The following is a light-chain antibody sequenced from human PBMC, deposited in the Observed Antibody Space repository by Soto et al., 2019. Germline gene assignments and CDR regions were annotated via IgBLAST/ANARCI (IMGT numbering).Light chain of an antibody. CDR3: LHFKSFPYT. Sequence: DIQMTQSPSTLSASVGDRVTITCRASQSISPWLAWYQQKAGKAPKLMIYKTSNLESGVPSRFSGSGSGTEFTLTISSLQPDDFATYHCLHFKSFPYTFGQGTKLEIK. CDR2: KTS. CDR1: QSISPW. V-gene: IGKV1-5*03. J-gene: IGKJ2*01.